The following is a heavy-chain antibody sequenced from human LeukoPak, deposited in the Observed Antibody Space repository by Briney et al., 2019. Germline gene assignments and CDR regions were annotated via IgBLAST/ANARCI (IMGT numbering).Heavy chain of an antibody. CDR3: ARIKDNWNYEVRRGHYYMDV. Sequence: GASVKVSCKASGYTFTGYYMHWVRQAPGQGLEWMGWINPNSGGTNYAQKFQGRVTMTRDTSISTAYMELRSLRSDDTAVYYCARIKDNWNYEVRRGHYYMDVWGKGTTVTVSS. J-gene: IGHJ6*03. CDR2: INPNSGGT. CDR1: GYTFTGYY. D-gene: IGHD1-7*01. V-gene: IGHV1-2*02.